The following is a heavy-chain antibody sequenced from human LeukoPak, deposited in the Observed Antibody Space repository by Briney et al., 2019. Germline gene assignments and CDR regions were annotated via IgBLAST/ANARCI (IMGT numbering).Heavy chain of an antibody. CDR3: AGESGPGTEKRGFDP. V-gene: IGHV1-2*02. CDR2: INPNSGGT. Sequence: ASVKVSCKASGYTFTGYYMHWVRQAPGQGLEWMGWINPNSGGTNYAQKFQGRVTMTRDTSISTAYVELSRLRSDDTAVYYCAGESGPGTEKRGFDPWGQGTLVTVSS. D-gene: IGHD1-14*01. J-gene: IGHJ5*02. CDR1: GYTFTGYY.